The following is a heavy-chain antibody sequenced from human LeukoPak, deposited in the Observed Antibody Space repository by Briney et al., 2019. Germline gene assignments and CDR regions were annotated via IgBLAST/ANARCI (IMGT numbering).Heavy chain of an antibody. CDR2: INHSGST. D-gene: IGHD5-18*01. CDR3: ARSHSYGYSDAFDI. Sequence: SETLSLTCAVYGGSFSGYYWSWIRQPPGKGLEWIGEINHSGSTNYNPSLKSRVTISVDTSKNQFSLKLSSVTAADTAVNYCARSHSYGYSDAFDIWGQGTMVTVSS. CDR1: GGSFSGYY. J-gene: IGHJ3*02. V-gene: IGHV4-34*01.